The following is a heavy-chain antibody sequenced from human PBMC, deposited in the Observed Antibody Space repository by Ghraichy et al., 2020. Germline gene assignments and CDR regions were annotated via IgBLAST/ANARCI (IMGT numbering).Heavy chain of an antibody. CDR2: MTVSGGGT. V-gene: IGHV3-23*01. J-gene: IGHJ3*02. CDR1: GFTFSNYA. CDR3: AKDRVPYASWAFDI. D-gene: IGHD4-17*01. Sequence: SCAASGFTFSNYAMTRVRQAPGKGLDWVSAMTVSGGGTYYADSVKGRFTISRDNSKNTLYLEMNNLRAEDTAVYYCAKDRVPYASWAFDIWGQGTMVTVSS.